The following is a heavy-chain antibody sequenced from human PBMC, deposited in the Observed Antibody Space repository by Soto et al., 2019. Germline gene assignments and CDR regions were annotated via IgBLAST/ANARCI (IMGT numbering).Heavy chain of an antibody. V-gene: IGHV3-7*01. CDR1: GFTFSSYW. J-gene: IGHJ4*02. D-gene: IGHD3-10*01. Sequence: EVQLVESGGGLVQPGGSLRLSCAASGFTFSSYWMSWVRQAPGKGLEWVANIKQDGSEKYYVDSVKGRFTISRDNAKNSLYLQMNSLRAEDTAVYYCARRGRRCYWTPFANVDYWGQGTLVTVSS. CDR3: ARRGRRCYWTPFANVDY. CDR2: IKQDGSEK.